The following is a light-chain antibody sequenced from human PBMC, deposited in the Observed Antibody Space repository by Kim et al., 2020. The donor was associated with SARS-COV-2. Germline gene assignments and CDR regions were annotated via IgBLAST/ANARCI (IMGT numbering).Light chain of an antibody. CDR3: SSYTGSNTLL. V-gene: IGLV2-14*03. J-gene: IGLJ2*01. CDR2: SVS. Sequence: GQSITISCPGTSSDIGDYNYVSLYQQHPGKAPKLLFYSVSNRPSGVSNRFSGSKSGNTASLTISGLQAEDEADYYCSSYTGSNTLLFGGGTQLTVL. CDR1: SSDIGDYNY.